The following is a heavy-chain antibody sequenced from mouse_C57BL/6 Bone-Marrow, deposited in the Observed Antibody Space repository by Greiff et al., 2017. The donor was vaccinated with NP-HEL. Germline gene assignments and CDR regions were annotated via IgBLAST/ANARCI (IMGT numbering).Heavy chain of an antibody. CDR1: GFTFSSYG. CDR3: ASLLRGGGPWFAY. V-gene: IGHV5-6*01. Sequence: EVQVVESGGDLVKPGGSLKLSCAASGFTFSSYGMSWVRQTPDKRLEWVATISSGGSYTYYPDSVKGRFTISRDNAKNTLYLQMSSLKSEDTAMYYCASLLRGGGPWFAYWGQGTLVTVSA. J-gene: IGHJ3*01. D-gene: IGHD2-4*01. CDR2: ISSGGSYT.